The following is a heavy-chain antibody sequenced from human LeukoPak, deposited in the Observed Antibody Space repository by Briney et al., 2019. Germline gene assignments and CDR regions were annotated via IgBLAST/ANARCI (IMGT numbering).Heavy chain of an antibody. CDR2: INPNSGGT. CDR3: ARDMRIAVAGTYLLKRMDY. D-gene: IGHD6-19*01. CDR1: GYTFTGYC. J-gene: IGHJ4*02. Sequence: ASVKVSCKASGYTFTGYCMHWVRQAPGQGLEWMGRINPNSGGTNYAQKFQGRVTMTRDTSISTAYMELSRLRSDDTAVYYCARDMRIAVAGTYLLKRMDYWGQGTLVTVSS. V-gene: IGHV1-2*06.